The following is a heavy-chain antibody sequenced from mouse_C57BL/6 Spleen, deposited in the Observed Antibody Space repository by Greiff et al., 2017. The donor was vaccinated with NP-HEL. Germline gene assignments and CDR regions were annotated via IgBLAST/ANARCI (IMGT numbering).Heavy chain of an antibody. Sequence: VQLQQSGPELVKPGASVKISCKASGYAFSSSWMNWVKQRPGKGLEWIGRIYPGDGDTNYNGKFKGKATLTADKSSITAYMQLSSLTSEDSAVYFCINSLHYFDYWGQGTTLTVSS. CDR2: IYPGDGDT. J-gene: IGHJ2*01. V-gene: IGHV1-82*01. CDR1: GYAFSSSW. D-gene: IGHD3-1*01. CDR3: INSLHYFDY.